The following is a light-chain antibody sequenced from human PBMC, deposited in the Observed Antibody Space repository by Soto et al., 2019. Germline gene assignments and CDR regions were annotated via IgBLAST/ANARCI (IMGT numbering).Light chain of an antibody. CDR1: QGISNH. CDR2: DAS. V-gene: IGKV1-17*03. J-gene: IGKJ5*01. CDR3: LHHHNFPLT. Sequence: DIQMTQSPSAMSVSVGDRVTITCRASQGISNHLVWFQQKPGKVPKRLIYDASSLQAGVPSRFSGSGSGTDFTLTISSLQPEDFATYYCLHHHNFPLTFGQGTRLE.